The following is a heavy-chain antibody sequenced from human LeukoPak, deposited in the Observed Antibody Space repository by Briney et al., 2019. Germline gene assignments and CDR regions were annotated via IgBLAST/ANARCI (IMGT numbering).Heavy chain of an antibody. D-gene: IGHD5-18*01. V-gene: IGHV3-21*04. Sequence: GGSLRLSCAASGFTFSNYNFYWVRQAPGKGLEWVSSISSTSSYIYYADSMKGRFTISRDNAKNSLYLQMNSLRAEDTALYYCAKGGIQLWLSLFDYWGQGTLVTVSS. CDR2: ISSTSSYI. J-gene: IGHJ4*02. CDR3: AKGGIQLWLSLFDY. CDR1: GFTFSNYN.